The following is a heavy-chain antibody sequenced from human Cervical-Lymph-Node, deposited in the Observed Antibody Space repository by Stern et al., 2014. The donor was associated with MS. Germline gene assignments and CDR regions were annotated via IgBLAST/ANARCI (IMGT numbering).Heavy chain of an antibody. V-gene: IGHV3-30-3*01. Sequence: QEQLVEAGGGVVQPGRSLRLSCAASGFTFSSYTMHWVRQAPGKGLEWVAVLSSAGNSNFHADSVKGRFTISRDNSKNTLFLQMNSLRTEDTAGYYCARDGRSVWGQGTLVTVSS. J-gene: IGHJ4*02. CDR1: GFTFSSYT. CDR3: ARDGRSV. CDR2: LSSAGNSN.